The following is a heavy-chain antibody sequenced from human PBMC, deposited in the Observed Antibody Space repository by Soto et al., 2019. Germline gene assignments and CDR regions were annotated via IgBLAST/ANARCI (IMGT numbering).Heavy chain of an antibody. J-gene: IGHJ6*02. D-gene: IGHD2-15*01. CDR1: GGTFSSYT. CDR2: IIPILGIA. CDR3: ASNGRLVARFPDSYYGMDV. Sequence: QVQLVQSGAEVKKPGSSVKVSCKASGGTFSSYTISWVRQAPGQGLEWMGRIIPILGIANYAQKFQGRVTITAEKPTSTAYKELGSLRSEDTAVYYCASNGRLVARFPDSYYGMDVRGQGTTVTVSS. V-gene: IGHV1-69*02.